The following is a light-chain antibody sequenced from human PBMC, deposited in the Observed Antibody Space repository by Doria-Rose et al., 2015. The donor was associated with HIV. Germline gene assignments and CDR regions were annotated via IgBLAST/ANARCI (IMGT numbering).Light chain of an antibody. CDR1: QSFSSTY. CDR2: DGF. Sequence: TQSPGTLSLSPGERATLSCRASQSFSSTYLAWYQQKPGQAPSLLIYDGFTRATGIPDRFSASGYGTDFTLTINRLEPEDFALYYCHQYGTSWTFGQGTKVEI. J-gene: IGKJ1*01. CDR3: HQYGTSWT. V-gene: IGKV3-20*01.